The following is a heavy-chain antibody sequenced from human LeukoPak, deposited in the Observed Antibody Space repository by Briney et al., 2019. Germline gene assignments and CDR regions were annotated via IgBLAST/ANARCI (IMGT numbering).Heavy chain of an antibody. Sequence: SETLSLTCIVSGASDGSHDYFWNWIRQPAGKGLEWIGRIYASGYTQYNPSLKSRVTMSLDRFKNQFSLNMNSVTAADSAVYFCERNRDDYNYVPQALDMWGQGTVVSVS. V-gene: IGHV4-61*02. CDR2: IYASGYT. D-gene: IGHD5-24*01. CDR1: GASDGSHDYF. CDR3: ERNRDDYNYVPQALDM. J-gene: IGHJ3*02.